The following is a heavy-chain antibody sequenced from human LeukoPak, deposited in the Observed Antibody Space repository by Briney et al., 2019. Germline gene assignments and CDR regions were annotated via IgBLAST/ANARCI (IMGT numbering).Heavy chain of an antibody. J-gene: IGHJ4*02. CDR3: TTLESYDSSGYYRDY. CDR1: GVTVSNAW. D-gene: IGHD3-22*01. V-gene: IGHV3-15*01. CDR2: IKSKTDGGTT. Sequence: GGSLRLSCAASGVTVSNAWMSWVRQAPGKGLEWVGRIKSKTDGGTTDYAAPVKGRFTISRDDSENALHLQMNSLKTEDTAVYYCTTLESYDSSGYYRDYWGQGTLVTVSS.